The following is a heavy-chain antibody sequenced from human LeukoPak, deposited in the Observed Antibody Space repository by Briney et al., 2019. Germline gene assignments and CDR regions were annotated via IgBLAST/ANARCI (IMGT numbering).Heavy chain of an antibody. CDR1: GGSISSYY. D-gene: IGHD3-10*01. V-gene: IGHV4-59*08. CDR2: IYYSGGT. J-gene: IGHJ4*02. Sequence: PSETLSLTCTVSGGSISSYYWSWIRQPPGKGLEWIGYIYYSGGTNYNPSLKSRVTISVDTSKNQFSLKLSSVTAADTAVYYCARRRGGGYYGSGSYSFDYWGQGTLVTVSS. CDR3: ARRRGGGYYGSGSYSFDY.